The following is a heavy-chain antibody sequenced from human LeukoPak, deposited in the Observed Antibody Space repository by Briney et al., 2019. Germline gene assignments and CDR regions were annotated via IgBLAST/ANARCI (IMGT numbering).Heavy chain of an antibody. D-gene: IGHD3-22*01. Sequence: PGGSLRLSCAASGFTFSTYAVNWVRQAPGKGLEWVSTISGSGDSTYYADSVKGRFTISRDNSKNTLYLQMNSLRAEDTAVYYCAKWDSSGYALFDYWGQGTLVTVSS. CDR1: GFTFSTYA. CDR3: AKWDSSGYALFDY. CDR2: ISGSGDST. V-gene: IGHV3-23*01. J-gene: IGHJ4*02.